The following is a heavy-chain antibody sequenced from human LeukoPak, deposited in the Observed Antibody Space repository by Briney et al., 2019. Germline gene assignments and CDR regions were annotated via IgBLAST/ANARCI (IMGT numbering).Heavy chain of an antibody. CDR1: GFTVSSNY. V-gene: IGHV3-66*01. D-gene: IGHD5-18*01. J-gene: IGHJ4*02. CDR3: AKDRGYSYGYSTAFDY. Sequence: PGGSLRLSCAASGFTVSSNYMSWVRQAPGKGLEWVSVIYSGGSTYYADSVKGRFTISRDNSKNTLYLQMNSLRAEDTAVYYCAKDRGYSYGYSTAFDYWGQGTLATVSS. CDR2: IYSGGST.